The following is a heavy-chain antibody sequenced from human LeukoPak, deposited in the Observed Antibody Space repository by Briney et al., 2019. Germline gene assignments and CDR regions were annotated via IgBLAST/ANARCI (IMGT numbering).Heavy chain of an antibody. Sequence: PGGSLRLSCAASGFTFSSYEMNWVRQAPGKGLEWISYISSSSSTIYYANSVRGRFTISRDRAKNSLHLQMNSLRAEDTALYYCAREGWFCRSSGCFEVFFDSWGQGTLVTVSS. J-gene: IGHJ4*02. CDR3: AREGWFCRSSGCFEVFFDS. CDR1: GFTFSSYE. CDR2: ISSSSSTI. D-gene: IGHD2-2*01. V-gene: IGHV3-48*03.